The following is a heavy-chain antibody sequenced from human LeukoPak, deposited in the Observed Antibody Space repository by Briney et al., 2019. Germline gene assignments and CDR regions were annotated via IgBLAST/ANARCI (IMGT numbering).Heavy chain of an antibody. D-gene: IGHD3-22*01. CDR2: INSDGTST. CDR1: GFTFSSYW. CDR3: ARVHSSGYYLFYFDY. V-gene: IGHV3-74*01. J-gene: IGHJ4*02. Sequence: SLRLSCXASGFTFSSYWMHWVRQAPGKGLVWVSRINSDGTSTNYADSVKGRFTISRDNAKNTLYLQMNSLRAEDTAVYYCARVHSSGYYLFYFDYWGQGTLVTVSS.